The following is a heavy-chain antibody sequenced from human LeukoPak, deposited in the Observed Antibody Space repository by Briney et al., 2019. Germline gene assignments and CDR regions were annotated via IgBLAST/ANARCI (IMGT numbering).Heavy chain of an antibody. V-gene: IGHV3-21*01. Sequence: GGSLRLSCAASGFTFRSYTVNWVRQAPGKGLEWVSSISSSSSYIYYADSVKGRFTISRDNAENSLHLQMNSLRAEDTAVYYCASNSGTIGYWGQGTLVTVSS. D-gene: IGHD1-7*01. CDR2: ISSSSSYI. CDR3: ASNSGTIGY. J-gene: IGHJ4*02. CDR1: GFTFRSYT.